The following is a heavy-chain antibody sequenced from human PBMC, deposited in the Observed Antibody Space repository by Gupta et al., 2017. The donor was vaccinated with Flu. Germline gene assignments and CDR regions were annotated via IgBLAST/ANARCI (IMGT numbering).Heavy chain of an antibody. CDR2: SSWTSGRV. J-gene: IGHJ4*01. CDR3: AKDYVGSRVGASKFDY. CDR1: GFTFDDYA. V-gene: IGHV3-9*01. Sequence: EVQLVASGGGLVQPGRSLSLSCSASGFTFDDYALHWGRQATGKGLEGGAGSSWTSGRVGYADSGKGRFTISRDKDKNARDLQMNSLRAEGTAGYYCAKDYVGSRVGASKFDYGGQGTLVTVSS. D-gene: IGHD1-26*01.